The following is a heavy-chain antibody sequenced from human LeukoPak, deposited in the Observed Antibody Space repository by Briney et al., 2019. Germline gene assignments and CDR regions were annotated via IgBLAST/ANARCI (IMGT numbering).Heavy chain of an antibody. CDR2: INHSGST. V-gene: IGHV4-34*01. CDR3: ARDIQHIAAARGGDY. J-gene: IGHJ4*02. Sequence: SETLSLTCAIYVGSFSGYYWSWIRQPPGKGREWIGEINHSGSTNYNPSLKSRVTITPDTSKHQFSRKLSSVTAAATAVYCCARDIQHIAAARGGDYWGQGNLVTVSS. D-gene: IGHD6-13*01. CDR1: VGSFSGYY.